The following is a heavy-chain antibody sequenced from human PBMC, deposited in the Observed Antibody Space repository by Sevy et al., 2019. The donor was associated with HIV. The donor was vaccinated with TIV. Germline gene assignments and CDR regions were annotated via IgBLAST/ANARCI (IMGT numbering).Heavy chain of an antibody. CDR2: INPNSGGT. D-gene: IGHD3-10*01. CDR3: AREFTMVRGVTPDAFDI. V-gene: IGHV1-2*02. Sequence: ASVKVSCNASGYTFTGYYMHWVRQAPGQGLEWMGWINPNSGGTNDAQKFQGRVTMTRDTSNSTAYMELSRLRSDDTAVYYCAREFTMVRGVTPDAFDIWGQGTMVTVSS. J-gene: IGHJ3*02. CDR1: GYTFTGYY.